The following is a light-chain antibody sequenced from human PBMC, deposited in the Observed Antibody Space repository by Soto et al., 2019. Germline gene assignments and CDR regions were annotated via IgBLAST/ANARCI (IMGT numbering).Light chain of an antibody. V-gene: IGLV2-11*01. J-gene: IGLJ3*02. CDR1: SSDVGDYDY. CDR2: DVT. CDR3: CSEAGNYSWV. Sequence: QSVLTQPRSVSGSPGQSVIISCTGTSSDVGDYDYVSWFQHHPGRAPKVIIHDVTKRPSGVPDRFSGSKSGNTASLTISGLQAEDEADYYCCSEAGNYSWVFGGGTKVTVL.